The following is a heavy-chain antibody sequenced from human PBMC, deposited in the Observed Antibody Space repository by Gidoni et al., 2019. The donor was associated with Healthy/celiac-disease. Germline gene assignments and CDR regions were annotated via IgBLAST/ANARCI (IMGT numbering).Heavy chain of an antibody. J-gene: IGHJ4*02. V-gene: IGHV3-15*01. CDR2: IKSKTDGGTT. CDR3: TTLRDYDFWSGQGETDY. Sequence: EVQLVESGGGLVKPGGSLRLSCEASGFTVSNAWMSWVRQAPGKGLEWVGRIKSKTDGGTTDYAAPVKGRFTISRDDSKNTLYLQMNSLKTEDTAVYYCTTLRDYDFWSGQGETDYWGQGTLVTVSS. CDR1: GFTVSNAW. D-gene: IGHD3-3*01.